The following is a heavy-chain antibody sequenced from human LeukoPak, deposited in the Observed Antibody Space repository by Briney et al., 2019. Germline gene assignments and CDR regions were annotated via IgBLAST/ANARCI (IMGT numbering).Heavy chain of an antibody. CDR3: ARDRVYVSGTPFRYLDY. CDR2: IYYSGST. D-gene: IGHD3-10*01. J-gene: IGHJ4*02. V-gene: IGHV4-59*01. CDR1: GGSISSYY. Sequence: SETLSLTCTVSGGSISSYYWSWIRQPPGKGLEWIGYIYYSGSTNYNPSLKSRVTISVDTSKNQFSLKLNSVTAADTAVYYCARDRVYVSGTPFRYLDYWGRGTLVTVPS.